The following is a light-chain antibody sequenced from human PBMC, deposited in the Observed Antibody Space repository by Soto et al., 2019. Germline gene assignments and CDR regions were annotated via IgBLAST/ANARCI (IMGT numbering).Light chain of an antibody. V-gene: IGKV3-20*01. J-gene: IGKJ2*03. CDR2: GAS. CDR1: QSVRSSY. Sequence: EIVLTQFPDTLSLSPGERATLSCRASQSVRSSYLAWYQQRPGHAPRLLIYGASSRATGIPDRFNGSGSGTDFTLTISSLEPEDFAVYYCQQYGSSPRYSFGQGTKLEI. CDR3: QQYGSSPRYS.